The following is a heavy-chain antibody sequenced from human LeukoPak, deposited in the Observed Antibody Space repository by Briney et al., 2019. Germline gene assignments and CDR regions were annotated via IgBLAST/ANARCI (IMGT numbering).Heavy chain of an antibody. D-gene: IGHD4-4*01. J-gene: IGHJ4*02. Sequence: PSETLSLTCTVSGGSISSYYWSWIRQPPGKGLEWIGYIYYSGSTNYNPSLKSRVTISVDTSKNQFSLKLCSVTAADTAVYYCARTTVTTYFDYWGQGTLVTVSS. CDR1: GGSISSYY. V-gene: IGHV4-59*08. CDR2: IYYSGST. CDR3: ARTTVTTYFDY.